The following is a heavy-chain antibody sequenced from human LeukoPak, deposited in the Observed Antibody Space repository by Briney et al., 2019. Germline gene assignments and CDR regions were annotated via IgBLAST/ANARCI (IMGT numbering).Heavy chain of an antibody. CDR2: IYHSGST. V-gene: IGHV4-38-2*01. Sequence: PSETLSPTCAVSGYSISSGYYWGWIRQPPGKGLEWIGSIYHSGSTYYNPSLKSRVTISVDTSKNQFSLKLSSVTAADTAVYYCARSNWAYYFDYWGQGTLVTVSS. CDR1: GYSISSGYY. D-gene: IGHD7-27*01. J-gene: IGHJ4*02. CDR3: ARSNWAYYFDY.